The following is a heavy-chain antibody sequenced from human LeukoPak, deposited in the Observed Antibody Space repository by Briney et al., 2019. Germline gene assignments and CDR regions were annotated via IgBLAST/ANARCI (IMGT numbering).Heavy chain of an antibody. D-gene: IGHD3-10*01. Sequence: GGSLRLSCAASGFTVSSNYMSWVRQAPGKGLEWVAFIRYDGSNKYYADSVKGRFTISRDNSKNTLYLQMNSLRAEDTAVYYCAKVQNKYGSGSFGYWGQETLVTVSS. J-gene: IGHJ4*02. CDR3: AKVQNKYGSGSFGY. CDR1: GFTVSSNY. V-gene: IGHV3-30*02. CDR2: IRYDGSNK.